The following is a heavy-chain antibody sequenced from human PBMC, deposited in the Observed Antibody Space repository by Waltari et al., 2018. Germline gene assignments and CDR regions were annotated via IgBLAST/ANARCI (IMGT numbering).Heavy chain of an antibody. D-gene: IGHD5-12*01. J-gene: IGHJ3*01. V-gene: IGHV4-39*02. CDR2: MSYNVAT. CDR3: ATYIGASIGTAAFDV. Sequence: QLQLQESGPGLGESSETLSLTCIVSGGSITSNRHYLAWIRQPPGQGLEWIGTMSYNVATYSSPSLKSRVTVSRDTSKNHLSLKLGSVTAADTAVYYCATYIGASIGTAAFDVWGQGTMVTVSS. CDR1: GGSITSNRHY.